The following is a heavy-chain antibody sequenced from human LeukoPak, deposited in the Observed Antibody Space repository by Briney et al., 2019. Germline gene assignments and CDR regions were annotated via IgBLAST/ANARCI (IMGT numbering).Heavy chain of an antibody. CDR2: IYYSGST. V-gene: IGHV4-61*01. CDR1: GGSIRSSYYY. D-gene: IGHD1-26*01. CDR3: ARVKGATFDY. J-gene: IGHJ4*02. Sequence: PSETLSLTCTVSGGSIRSSYYYWSWIRQPPGKGLEWIGYIYYSGSTNYNPSLKSRVTISVDTSKNQFSLKLSSVTAADTAVYYCARVKGATFDYWGQGTLVTVSS.